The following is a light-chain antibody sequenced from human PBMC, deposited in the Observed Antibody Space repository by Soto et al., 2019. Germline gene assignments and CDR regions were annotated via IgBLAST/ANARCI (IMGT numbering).Light chain of an antibody. CDR2: EVS. J-gene: IGLJ3*02. CDR3: SSYTSSSTPNWV. V-gene: IGLV2-14*01. Sequence: QSVLTQPASVSGSPGHSITISCTGTSSDVGGYNYVSWYQQHPVKAPKLMIYEVSNRPSGVSNRFSGSKSGNTASLTISGLQAEDAADDYCSSYTSSSTPNWVFGGGTKLTVL. CDR1: SSDVGGYNY.